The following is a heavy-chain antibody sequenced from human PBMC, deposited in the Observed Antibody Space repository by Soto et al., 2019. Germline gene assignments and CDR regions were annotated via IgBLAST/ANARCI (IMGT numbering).Heavy chain of an antibody. V-gene: IGHV4-30-2*01. CDR2: IYHSGST. Sequence: QLQLQESGSGLVKPSQTLSLTCAVSGGSISSGGYSWSWIRQPPGKGLEWIGYIYHSGSTYYNPSLKSRVTISVDRSKNQFFLKLSSVTAADTAVYYCARDGRYYDILTGYSPGAFDIWGQGTMVTVSS. CDR1: GGSISSGGYS. CDR3: ARDGRYYDILTGYSPGAFDI. J-gene: IGHJ3*02. D-gene: IGHD3-9*01.